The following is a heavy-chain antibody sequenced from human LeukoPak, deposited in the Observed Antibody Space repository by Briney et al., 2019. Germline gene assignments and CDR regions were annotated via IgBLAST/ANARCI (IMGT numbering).Heavy chain of an antibody. J-gene: IGHJ4*02. CDR2: IIPIFGTA. CDR1: GGTFTSYA. D-gene: IGHD1-26*01. Sequence: GASVKVSCKTSGGTFTSYAISWVRQAPGQGLEWMGRIIPIFGTANYAQKFQGRVTITTDESTSTAYMELSSLRSEDTAVYYCARDNGGSYSGFDYWGQGTLVTVSS. CDR3: ARDNGGSYSGFDY. V-gene: IGHV1-69*05.